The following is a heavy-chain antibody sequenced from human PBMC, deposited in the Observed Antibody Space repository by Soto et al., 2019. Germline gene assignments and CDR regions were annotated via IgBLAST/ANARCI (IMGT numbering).Heavy chain of an antibody. D-gene: IGHD3-10*01. V-gene: IGHV4-4*03. J-gene: IGHJ4*02. CDR2: IYHSGTT. CDR3: ARRGDGSGSLDY. Sequence: QVQLQESGPGLVKPPGTLSLTCAVSGDSISSSIWWSWVRLPPGKGLECIGEIYHSGTTNYNPSLKSRVTISVDKSKNQFSLKMSSLTAADTAVYYCARRGDGSGSLDYWGQGTLVTVFS. CDR1: GDSISSSIW.